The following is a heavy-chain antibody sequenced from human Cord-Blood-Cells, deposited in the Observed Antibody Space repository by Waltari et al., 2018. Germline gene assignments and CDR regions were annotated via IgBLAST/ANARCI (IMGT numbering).Heavy chain of an antibody. Sequence: EVQLVESGGGLVQPGGSLRLSCAASGFTFSSYWLSWFRQAPGKGLEWVANIKQDGSEKYYVDSVKGRFTISRDNAKNSLYLQMNSLRAEDTAVYYCARDRAGGPTDAFDIWGQGTMVTVSS. D-gene: IGHD2-15*01. J-gene: IGHJ3*02. CDR2: IKQDGSEK. CDR1: GFTFSSYW. V-gene: IGHV3-7*01. CDR3: ARDRAGGPTDAFDI.